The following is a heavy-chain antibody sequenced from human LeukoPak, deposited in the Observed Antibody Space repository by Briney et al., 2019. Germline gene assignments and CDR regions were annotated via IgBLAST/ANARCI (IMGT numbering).Heavy chain of an antibody. CDR3: ARLKEGGPGTGNVFEF. CDR1: GGSISSGGYY. Sequence: SQTLSLTCTVSGGSISSGGYYWSWIRQPPGKGLEWIASINHRGNSYYKSSLKSRVSISVDTSKNQFSLKLSYVTAEDTAVYYCARLKEGGPGTGNVFEFWGKGTMVTVSS. CDR2: INHRGNS. V-gene: IGHV4-30-2*01. J-gene: IGHJ3*01. D-gene: IGHD1-14*01.